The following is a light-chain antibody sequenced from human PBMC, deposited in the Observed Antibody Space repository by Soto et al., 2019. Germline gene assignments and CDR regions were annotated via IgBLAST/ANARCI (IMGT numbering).Light chain of an antibody. J-gene: IGLJ1*01. CDR2: RDN. CDR1: SSNIGSNY. V-gene: IGLV1-47*01. Sequence: QSVVTQPPSASGTPGQRVTISCSGSSSNIGSNYVYWYQRVTGTAPKLLIYRDNQRPSGVPDRFSGSKSGTSASLAISGLRSEDEAEYYCATWDGSLSVVYVFGTGTQLTVL. CDR3: ATWDGSLSVVYV.